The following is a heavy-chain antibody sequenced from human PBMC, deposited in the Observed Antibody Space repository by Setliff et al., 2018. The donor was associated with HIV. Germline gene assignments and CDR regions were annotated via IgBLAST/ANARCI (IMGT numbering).Heavy chain of an antibody. J-gene: IGHJ6*02. CDR1: GFTFSRSW. CDR3: AREPHELRYFDWLLYPAYYYYGMDV. D-gene: IGHD3-9*01. V-gene: IGHV3-7*01. CDR2: IKQDGSEK. Sequence: GGSLRLSCAASGFTFSRSWMTWVRQAPGEGLEWVANIKQDGSEKYYVDSVKGRFTISRDNAKNSLYLQMNSLRAEDTAVYYCAREPHELRYFDWLLYPAYYYYGMDVWGQGTTVTVSS.